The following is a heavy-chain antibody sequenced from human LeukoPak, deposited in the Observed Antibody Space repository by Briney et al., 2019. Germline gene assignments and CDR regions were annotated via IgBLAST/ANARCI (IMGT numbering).Heavy chain of an antibody. J-gene: IGHJ4*02. CDR2: ISGSGSST. D-gene: IGHD2-8*01. Sequence: PGGSLRLSCAASGFTFSSYAMSWVRQAPGKGLEWVSGISGSGSSTYYADSVMGRFTISRDNSKNTLYLQMNSLRAEDTAVYYCAKKERFVYLNYWGQGTLVTVSS. CDR1: GFTFSSYA. CDR3: AKKERFVYLNY. V-gene: IGHV3-23*01.